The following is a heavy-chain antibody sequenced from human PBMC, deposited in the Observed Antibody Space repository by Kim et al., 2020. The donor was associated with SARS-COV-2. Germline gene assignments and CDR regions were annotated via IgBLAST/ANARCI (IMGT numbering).Heavy chain of an antibody. V-gene: IGHV3-23*01. CDR1: LFLFFLSA. CDR3: ARRPGTAAAGTAHFDP. J-gene: IGHJ5*02. Sequence: SLILSFSSSLFLFFLSAMSWFRQAEGGGVVWGLTRGGIDGALFYAGSVRGRFTISRDNSKNTLYLQMTNLRTEDTAMYYCARRPGTAAAGTAHFDPWGQGTLVTVSS. CDR2: RGGIDGAL. D-gene: IGHD6-13*01.